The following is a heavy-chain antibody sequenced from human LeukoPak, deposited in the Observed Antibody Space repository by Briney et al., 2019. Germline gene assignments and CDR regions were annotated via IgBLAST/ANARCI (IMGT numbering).Heavy chain of an antibody. V-gene: IGHV3-43*02. CDR1: GLVFDAYA. CDR3: AKQSKFCTGGSCYSSYFDL. D-gene: IGHD2-15*01. J-gene: IGHJ4*02. Sequence: GGSLRLSCAASGLVFDAYAMHWVRQAPGKGLEWVSLISRVGDTTYYADSVRGRFTISRDNSKNSLYLQMNSLRTDDNALYYCAKQSKFCTGGSCYSSYFDLWGQGAPVTVSS. CDR2: ISRVGDTT.